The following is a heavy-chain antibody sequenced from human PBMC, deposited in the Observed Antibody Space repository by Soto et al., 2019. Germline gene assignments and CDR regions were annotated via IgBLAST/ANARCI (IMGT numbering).Heavy chain of an antibody. CDR1: GYTFTGYY. D-gene: IGHD5-18*01. Sequence: QVQLVQSGAEVKKPGASVKVSCKASGYTFTGYYMHWVRQAPGQGLEWMGWINPNSGGKNYAQKFQGWVTMTRDTSISTAYMELSRLRSDDTAVYYCARSSSYEGYYFDYWGQGTLVTVSS. V-gene: IGHV1-2*04. CDR3: ARSSSYEGYYFDY. J-gene: IGHJ4*02. CDR2: INPNSGGK.